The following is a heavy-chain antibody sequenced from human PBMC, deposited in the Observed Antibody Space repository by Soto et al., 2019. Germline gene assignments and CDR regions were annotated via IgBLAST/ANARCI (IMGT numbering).Heavy chain of an antibody. V-gene: IGHV3-23*01. CDR2: ISGSGGST. J-gene: IGHJ4*02. Sequence: GGSLRLSCAASGFTFSSYAMSWVRQAPGKGLEWVSAISGSGGSTYYADSVKGRFTISRDSSKNTLYLQMNSLRAEDTAVYYCAKGGPSDSSGYYLFDYWGQGTLVTVSS. D-gene: IGHD3-22*01. CDR1: GFTFSSYA. CDR3: AKGGPSDSSGYYLFDY.